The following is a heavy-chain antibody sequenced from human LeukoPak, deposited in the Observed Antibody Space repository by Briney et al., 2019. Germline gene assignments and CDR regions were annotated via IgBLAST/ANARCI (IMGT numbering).Heavy chain of an antibody. Sequence: SVKVSCKASGGTFSSYAIGWVRQAPGQGLEWMGGIIPIFGTANYAQKFQGRVTITADESTSTAYMELSSLRSEDTAVYYCARGASGLDWLLPLDYWGQGTLVTVSS. CDR2: IIPIFGTA. J-gene: IGHJ4*02. CDR3: ARGASGLDWLLPLDY. V-gene: IGHV1-69*13. D-gene: IGHD3-9*01. CDR1: GGTFSSYA.